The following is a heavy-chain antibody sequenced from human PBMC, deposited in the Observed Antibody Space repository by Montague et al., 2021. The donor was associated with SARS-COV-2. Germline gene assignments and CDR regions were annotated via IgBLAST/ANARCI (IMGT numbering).Heavy chain of an antibody. CDR3: VRVTHPRSAWPYYMDV. CDR2: INNRGNT. V-gene: IGHV4-39*01. Sequence: SETLSLTCTVSGDSISSSSYYWGWIRQPPGKGLEWIGSINNRGNTYNNPSLRSRVSISVDTSKNQFSLNVRSVTAADTGLFYRVRVTHPRSAWPYYMDVWGKGTTVTV. CDR1: GDSISSSSYY. D-gene: IGHD4-11*01. J-gene: IGHJ6*03.